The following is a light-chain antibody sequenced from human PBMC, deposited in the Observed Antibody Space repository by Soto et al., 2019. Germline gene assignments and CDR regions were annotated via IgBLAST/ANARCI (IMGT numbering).Light chain of an antibody. CDR3: CSYAGSDIYV. V-gene: IGLV2-23*02. Sequence: QSALTQPASVSGSPGQSITISCTGTSSDVGNYNLVSWYQQHPGKAPKLIIHGVIYRPFGIFSRFSGSKSGNSASLTISGLQAGEEADYSCCSYAGSDIYVFGTGTKLTVL. J-gene: IGLJ1*01. CDR2: GVI. CDR1: SSDVGNYNL.